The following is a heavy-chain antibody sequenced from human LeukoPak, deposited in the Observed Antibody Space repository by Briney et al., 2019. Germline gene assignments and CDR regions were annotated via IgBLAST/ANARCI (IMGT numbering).Heavy chain of an antibody. CDR3: ARESDGFDV. J-gene: IGHJ3*01. CDR2: IKGDGSDK. V-gene: IGHV3-7*01. Sequence: GGSLRLSCAASGFTFNKHYISWIRKAPGKGLEWVANIKGDGSDKYYLDSVKGRFTISRDNAKNSLFLEMNSLRFKDTAMYYCARESDGFDVWGQGTMVTVSS. CDR1: GFTFNKHY.